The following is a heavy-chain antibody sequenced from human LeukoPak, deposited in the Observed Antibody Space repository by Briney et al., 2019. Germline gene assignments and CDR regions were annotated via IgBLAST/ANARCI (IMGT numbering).Heavy chain of an antibody. V-gene: IGHV1-2*02. CDR1: GYTFTGFY. J-gene: IGHJ4*02. D-gene: IGHD2-2*01. Sequence: ASVEVSCKASGYTFTGFYIHWVPQAPGQGLEWMGWPKPNKDGTKYAQRFQGRDTMTSDTSNSTAYMELNSLRADDTAVYHCARDLSISSTCFPSHWGQGTLVTVSS. CDR3: ARDLSISSTCFPSH. CDR2: PKPNKDGT.